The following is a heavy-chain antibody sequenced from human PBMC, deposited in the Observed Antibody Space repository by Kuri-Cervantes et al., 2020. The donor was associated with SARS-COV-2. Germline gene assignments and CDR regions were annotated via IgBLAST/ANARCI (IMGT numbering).Heavy chain of an antibody. CDR1: GFTFSNAW. CDR2: IKSKTDGGTT. D-gene: IGHD3-22*01. Sequence: GESLKISCAASGFTFSNAWMNWVRQAPGKGLEWVGRIKSKTDGGTTDYAAPVKGRFTISRDDSKNTLYLQMNSLKTEDTAVYYCTTDHDSRYYGMDVWGQGTTVTVSS. J-gene: IGHJ6*02. V-gene: IGHV3-15*07. CDR3: TTDHDSRYYGMDV.